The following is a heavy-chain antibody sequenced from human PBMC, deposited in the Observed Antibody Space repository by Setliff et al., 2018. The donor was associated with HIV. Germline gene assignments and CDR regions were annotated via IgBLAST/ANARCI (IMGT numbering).Heavy chain of an antibody. CDR1: KFPLSDLWMYW. D-gene: IGHD7-27*01. CDR3: ATIPWGLFEY. CDR2: INLDGSII. Sequence: GSLRLSWADAKFPLSDLWMYWMHWIRQVPGKGLMWVAAINLDGSIIKYADSVKGRFTISRDDAKNTVYLQMNSLRGDDTAVYYCATIPWGLFEYWGQGKLVTVSS. J-gene: IGHJ4*02. V-gene: IGHV3-74*03.